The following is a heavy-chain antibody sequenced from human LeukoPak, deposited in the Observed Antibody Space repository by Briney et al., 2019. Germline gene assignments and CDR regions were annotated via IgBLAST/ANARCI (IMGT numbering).Heavy chain of an antibody. J-gene: IGHJ4*02. D-gene: IGHD6-19*01. CDR2: IIPIFGTA. Sequence: SVKVSCKASGGTFSSFALSWVRQAPGQGLEWMGGIIPIFGTANYAQKFQGRVTIYSDASTSTAYMELRSLRSDDTAVYYCARVLAVAGPFDHWGQGTLVTVSS. CDR1: GGTFSSFA. V-gene: IGHV1-69*13. CDR3: ARVLAVAGPFDH.